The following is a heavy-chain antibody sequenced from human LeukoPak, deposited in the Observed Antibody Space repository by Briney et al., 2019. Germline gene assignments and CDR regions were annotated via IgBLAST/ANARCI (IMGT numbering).Heavy chain of an antibody. D-gene: IGHD2-2*01. CDR2: ISGSGGST. Sequence: GGSLRLSCAASGFIFSSYAMSWVRQAPGKGLEWVSAISGSGGSTYYADSVKGRFTISRDNSRNTLYLQLNSLRAEDTAVYYCAKGRLGYCTSTSCYAFDYWGQGTLVTVSS. J-gene: IGHJ4*02. V-gene: IGHV3-23*01. CDR3: AKGRLGYCTSTSCYAFDY. CDR1: GFIFSSYA.